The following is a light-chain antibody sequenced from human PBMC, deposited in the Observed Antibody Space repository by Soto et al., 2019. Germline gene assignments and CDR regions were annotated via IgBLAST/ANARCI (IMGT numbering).Light chain of an antibody. J-gene: IGLJ1*01. CDR1: TTNIGAGYE. CDR2: GHN. CDR3: SSFTSSSSVV. V-gene: IGLV1-40*01. Sequence: QSVLTQPPSVSGAPGQRVTISCTGSTTNIGAGYEVHWYQQRPGTAPKLLVSGHNIRPSGVPDRFYGSKSGNTASLTISGLQADDEADYYCSSFTSSSSVVFGTGTKLTVL.